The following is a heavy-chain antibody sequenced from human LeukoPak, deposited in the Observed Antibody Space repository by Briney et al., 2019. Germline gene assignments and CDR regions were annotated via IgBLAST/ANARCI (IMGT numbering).Heavy chain of an antibody. Sequence: ASVKVSCKASGYTSTGYYMHWVRQAPGQGLEWMGWINPNSGGTNCAQKFQGRVTMTRDTSISTAYMELSRLRSDDTAVYYCARVLAAAGKAYYYYYMDVWGKGTTVTISS. V-gene: IGHV1-2*02. CDR1: GYTSTGYY. D-gene: IGHD6-13*01. CDR2: INPNSGGT. J-gene: IGHJ6*03. CDR3: ARVLAAAGKAYYYYYMDV.